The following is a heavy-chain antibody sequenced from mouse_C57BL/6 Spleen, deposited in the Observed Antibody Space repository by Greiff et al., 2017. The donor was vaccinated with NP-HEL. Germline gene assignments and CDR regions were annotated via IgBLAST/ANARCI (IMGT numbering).Heavy chain of an antibody. CDR3: ASRRGEPYYSNRVLAY. D-gene: IGHD2-5*01. V-gene: IGHV1-42*01. CDR2: INPSTGGT. Sequence: EVQLQQSGPELVKPGASVKISCKASGYSFTGYYMNWVKQSPEKSLEWIGEINPSTGGTTYNQKFKAKATLTVDKSSSTAYMQLKSLTSEDSAVYYCASRRGEPYYSNRVLAYWGQGTLVTVSA. CDR1: GYSFTGYY. J-gene: IGHJ3*01.